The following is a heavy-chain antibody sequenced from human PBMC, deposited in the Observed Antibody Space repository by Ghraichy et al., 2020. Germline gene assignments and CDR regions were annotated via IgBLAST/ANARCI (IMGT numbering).Heavy chain of an antibody. V-gene: IGHV3-48*02. Sequence: GGSLRLSCVGSGFTLSSYSMNWVRQAPGKGLEWVSYITSSSRFISYADSVKGRFTVSRDNAQNSLYLQMKSLRDEDTAVCYCARGSTVVRYYYYDGMDVWGQGTTVTVSS. CDR3: ARGSTVVRYYYYDGMDV. D-gene: IGHD4-23*01. CDR1: GFTLSSYS. J-gene: IGHJ6*02. CDR2: ITSSSRFI.